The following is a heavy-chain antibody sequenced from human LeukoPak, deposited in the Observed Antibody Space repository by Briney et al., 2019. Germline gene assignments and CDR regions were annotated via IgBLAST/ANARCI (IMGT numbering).Heavy chain of an antibody. CDR3: ARVFGYGDYVHFDY. J-gene: IGHJ4*02. CDR2: IYYSGST. D-gene: IGHD4-17*01. V-gene: IGHV4-59*01. CDR1: GGSITSYY. Sequence: SETLSLTCTVAGGSITSYYWSWIRQPPGKGLEWIGYIYYSGSTNYNPSLKSRVTISVDTSKNQFSLKLSSVTAADTAVYYCARVFGYGDYVHFDYWGQGTLVTVSS.